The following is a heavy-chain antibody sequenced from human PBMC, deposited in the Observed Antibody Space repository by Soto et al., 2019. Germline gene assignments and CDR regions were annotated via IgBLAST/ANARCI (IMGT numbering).Heavy chain of an antibody. CDR2: ISASGGST. CDR3: EVYGDYLYFDY. Sequence: LRLSCAASGFTFSSYAMSWVRQAPGKGLEWVSGISASGGSTYYADSVKGRFTISRDNSKNTLYLQMNSLRAEDTAVYYCEVYGDYLYFDYWGQGTLVTVSS. V-gene: IGHV3-23*01. CDR1: GFTFSSYA. D-gene: IGHD4-17*01. J-gene: IGHJ4*02.